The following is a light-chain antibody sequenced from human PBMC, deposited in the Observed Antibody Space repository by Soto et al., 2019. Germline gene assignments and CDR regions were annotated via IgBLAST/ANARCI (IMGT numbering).Light chain of an antibody. J-gene: IGLJ3*02. Sequence: QSALTQPASVSGSPGQSITISCTGTSSDVGSYNLVSWYQQHPGKAPKLLIYEVTKRPSGVSNRFSGSKSGNTASLTVSGLQAEDEADYYCCSHAGSYTWVFGGGTKVTVL. CDR1: SSDVGSYNL. CDR2: EVT. CDR3: CSHAGSYTWV. V-gene: IGLV2-23*02.